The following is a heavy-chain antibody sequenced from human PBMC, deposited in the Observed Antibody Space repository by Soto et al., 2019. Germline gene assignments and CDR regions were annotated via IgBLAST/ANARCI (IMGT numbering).Heavy chain of an antibody. D-gene: IGHD2-15*01. CDR3: ARTPRS. CDR1: GGSISSGGYY. V-gene: IGHV4-31*03. CDR2: IYYSGCT. Sequence: QVQLQESGPGLVKPSQTLSLTCTVSGGSISSGGYYWSWIRQHPGKGLEWIGYIYYSGCTYYNPSLQGRVNIAVYTSKIQFSLKLSSVTAADTAVYYAARTPRSWGQATLVIVSP. J-gene: IGHJ5*02.